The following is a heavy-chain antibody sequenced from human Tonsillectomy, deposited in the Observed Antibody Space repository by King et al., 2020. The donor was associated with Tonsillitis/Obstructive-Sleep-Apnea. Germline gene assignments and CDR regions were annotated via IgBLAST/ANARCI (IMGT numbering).Heavy chain of an antibody. J-gene: IGHJ3*02. CDR1: GFIFSSYE. D-gene: IGHD2-2*01. V-gene: IGHV3-48*03. CDR3: ARDWGYCSSTSCLDDAFNM. Sequence: QLVQSGGGLVQPGRSLRLSCAASGFIFSSYEMNWVRQAPGKGLEWVAYISSRGNTIYYADSVKGRFTISRDNAKNSLFLQMNSLRADDTAVYYCARDWGYCSSTSCLDDAFNMWGQGTMVTVSS. CDR2: ISSRGNTI.